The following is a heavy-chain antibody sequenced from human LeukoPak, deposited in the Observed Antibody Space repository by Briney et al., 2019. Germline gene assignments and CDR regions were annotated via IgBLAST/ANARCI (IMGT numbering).Heavy chain of an antibody. CDR2: ISHGGST. CDR1: DYSISNAYY. CDR3: ARQAEVPSSIGYFDF. D-gene: IGHD2/OR15-2a*01. Sequence: SETLSLTXAVSDYSISNAYYWGWMRQPPGKGLECIGSISHGGSTHYNASLKSRVTISLEASKNQFSLRLSSVTAADTAVYYCARQAEVPSSIGYFDFWGQGAPVTVSS. V-gene: IGHV4-38-2*01. J-gene: IGHJ4*02.